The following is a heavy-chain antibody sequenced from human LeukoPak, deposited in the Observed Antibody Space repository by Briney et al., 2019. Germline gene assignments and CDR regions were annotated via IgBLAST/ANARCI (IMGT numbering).Heavy chain of an antibody. J-gene: IGHJ5*02. CDR2: INHSGST. D-gene: IGHD3-22*01. CDR3: ARGGNGGYYSDWFDP. CDR1: GGSIRSYY. Sequence: PSETLSLTCSVSGGSIRSYYWSWIRQPPGKGLEWIGEINHSGSTNYNPSLKSRVTISVDTSKNQFSLKLSSVTAADTAVYYCARGGNGGYYSDWFDPRGQGTLVTVSS. V-gene: IGHV4-34*01.